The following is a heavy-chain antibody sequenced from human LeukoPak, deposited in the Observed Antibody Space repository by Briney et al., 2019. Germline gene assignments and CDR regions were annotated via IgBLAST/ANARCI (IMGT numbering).Heavy chain of an antibody. D-gene: IGHD3-22*01. V-gene: IGHV4-31*03. CDR1: GGSISSGGYY. CDR2: IYYSGST. J-gene: IGHJ4*02. Sequence: TLSLTCTVSGGSISSGGYYWSWIRQHPGRGLEWIGYIYYSGSTDYNPSLKSRVTMSVDTSKNQFSLKLSSVTAADTAVYYCARGYYDGSGYYPFWGQGTLVTVSS. CDR3: ARGYYDGSGYYPF.